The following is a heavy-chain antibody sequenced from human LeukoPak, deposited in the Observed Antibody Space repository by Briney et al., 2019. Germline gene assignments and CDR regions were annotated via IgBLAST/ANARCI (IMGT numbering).Heavy chain of an antibody. V-gene: IGHV3-23*01. CDR1: GFTFSNYG. CDR3: AKETVQPELNGFDF. D-gene: IGHD1-1*01. J-gene: IGHJ4*02. Sequence: GGSLRLSCGASGFTFSNYGMHWVRQAPGKGLEWVSAVSGSGGNTYYADSVKGRFTISRDNSKNTVYLQMNSLTADDTAVYFCAKETVQPELNGFDFWGQGTLVTVSS. CDR2: VSGSGGNT.